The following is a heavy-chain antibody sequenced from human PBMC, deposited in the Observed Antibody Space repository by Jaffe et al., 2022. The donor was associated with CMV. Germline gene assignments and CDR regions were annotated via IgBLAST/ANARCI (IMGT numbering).Heavy chain of an antibody. V-gene: IGHV3-15*01. CDR1: GFTFSNAW. Sequence: EVQLVESGGGLVKPGGSLRLSCAASGFTFSNAWMSWVRQAPGKGLEWVGRIKSKTDGGTTDYAAPVKGRFTISRDDSKNTLYLQMNSLKTEDTAVYYCTTETGTREGGFFDYWGQGTLVTVSS. J-gene: IGHJ4*02. CDR2: IKSKTDGGTT. CDR3: TTETGTREGGFFDY. D-gene: IGHD1-1*01.